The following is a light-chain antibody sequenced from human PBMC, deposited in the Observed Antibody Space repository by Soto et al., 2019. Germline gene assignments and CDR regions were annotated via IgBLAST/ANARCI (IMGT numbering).Light chain of an antibody. CDR3: QQLNIDSYPIT. J-gene: IGKJ5*01. CDR2: AAS. Sequence: IQLTQSPSSLSASIGDRVTITCRASQGISSFLAWYQQKPGKAPKLLIYAASTLQSGIPTRFSGSGSGTDFTLTISSLPPEDFATYYCQQLNIDSYPITFGQGTRLEIK. V-gene: IGKV1-9*01. CDR1: QGISSF.